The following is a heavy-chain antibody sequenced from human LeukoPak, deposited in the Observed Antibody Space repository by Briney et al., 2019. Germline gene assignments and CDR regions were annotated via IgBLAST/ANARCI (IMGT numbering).Heavy chain of an antibody. V-gene: IGHV3-30*18. CDR2: ISYDGSNK. CDR3: AKDLYYYDSSAQRWAFDI. D-gene: IGHD3-22*01. CDR1: GYSITSAY. J-gene: IGHJ3*02. Sequence: LSLTCTVSGYSITSAYYWGWIRQPPGKGLEWVAVISYDGSNKYYADSVKGRFTISRDNSKNMLYLQMNSLRAEDTAVYYCAKDLYYYDSSAQRWAFDIWGQGTMVTVSS.